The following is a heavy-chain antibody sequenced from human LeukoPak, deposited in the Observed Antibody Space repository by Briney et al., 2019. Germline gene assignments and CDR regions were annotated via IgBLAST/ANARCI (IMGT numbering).Heavy chain of an antibody. CDR3: ARPVGSSSWYPMSDWYFDL. CDR1: GFTFSSYG. D-gene: IGHD6-13*01. V-gene: IGHV3-33*01. Sequence: PGRSLRLSCAASGFTFSSYGMHWVRQAPGKGLEWVAVIWYDGSNKYYADSVKGRFTISRDNSKNTLYLQMNSLRAEDTAVYYCARPVGSSSWYPMSDWYFDLWGRGTLVTVSS. CDR2: IWYDGSNK. J-gene: IGHJ2*01.